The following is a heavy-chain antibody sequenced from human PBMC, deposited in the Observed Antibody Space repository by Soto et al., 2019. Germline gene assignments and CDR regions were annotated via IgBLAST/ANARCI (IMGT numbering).Heavy chain of an antibody. J-gene: IGHJ6*03. V-gene: IGHV4-39*01. CDR1: GGSISRSSYY. CDR3: ARQVTVYSSGWYDYYMDV. D-gene: IGHD6-19*01. Sequence: SETLSLTCTVSGGSISRSSYYWGWIRQPPGKGLEWIGSIYYSGSTYYNPSLKSRVTISVDTSKNQFSLKLSSVTAADTAVYYCARQVTVYSSGWYDYYMDVWGKGTTVT. CDR2: IYYSGST.